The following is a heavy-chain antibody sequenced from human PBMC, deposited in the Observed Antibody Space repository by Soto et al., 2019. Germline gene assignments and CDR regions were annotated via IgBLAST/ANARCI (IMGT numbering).Heavy chain of an antibody. Sequence: PGGSLRLSCAASGFTFNNYWMYWVRQAPGKGPEWVANIKPDGSEKKYVDSVKGRFTISRDNAKNSVSLQMDSLRVEDTAVYYCARAANSGSSYWGQGTLVTVSS. V-gene: IGHV3-7*01. D-gene: IGHD1-26*01. J-gene: IGHJ4*02. CDR3: ARAANSGSSY. CDR2: IKPDGSEK. CDR1: GFTFNNYW.